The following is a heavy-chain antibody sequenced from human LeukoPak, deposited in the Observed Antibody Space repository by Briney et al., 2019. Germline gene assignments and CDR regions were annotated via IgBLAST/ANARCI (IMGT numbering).Heavy chain of an antibody. D-gene: IGHD4-23*01. J-gene: IGHJ3*02. CDR3: TTGRDRWQLLFDI. V-gene: IGHV3-15*05. Sequence: PGGSLRLSCAASGFPFTNAWMSWVRQAPGKGLEWVGRIKSIGDGGTTEYTAPVQGRFTISRDDSRNTLYLQMNSLKTEDTAVYYCTTGRDRWQLLFDIWGQGTMVAVSS. CDR1: GFPFTNAW. CDR2: IKSIGDGGTT.